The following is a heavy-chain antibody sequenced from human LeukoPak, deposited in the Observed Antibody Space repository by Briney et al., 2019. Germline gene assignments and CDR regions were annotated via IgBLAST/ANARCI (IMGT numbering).Heavy chain of an antibody. CDR1: GFTFSSYA. CDR3: ARDGTIFEAFDI. D-gene: IGHD3-3*01. Sequence: GGSLRLSCAASGFTFSSYAMHWVRQAPGKGLEWVADISYDGSNKYYADSVKGRFTISRDNSKNTLYLQMNSLRAEDTAVYYRARDGTIFEAFDIWGQGTMVTVSS. CDR2: ISYDGSNK. J-gene: IGHJ3*02. V-gene: IGHV3-30*04.